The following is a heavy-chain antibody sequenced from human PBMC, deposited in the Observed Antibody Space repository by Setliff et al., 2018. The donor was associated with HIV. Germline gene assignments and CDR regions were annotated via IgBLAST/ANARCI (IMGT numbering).Heavy chain of an antibody. J-gene: IGHJ6*03. CDR1: GGSFSGNY. V-gene: IGHV4-34*01. CDR2: INHGGST. CDR3: ARAYYSYYMDV. Sequence: SETLSLTCAVYGGSFSGNYWSWIRQPPGKGLEWIGDINHGGSTNYNPSLKSRVTISVDTSKNQFSLKLSSVTAADTAVYYCARAYYSYYMDVWGKGTTVTVSS.